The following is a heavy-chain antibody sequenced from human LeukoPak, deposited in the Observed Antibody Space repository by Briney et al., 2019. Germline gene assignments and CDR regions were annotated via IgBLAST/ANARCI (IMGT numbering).Heavy chain of an antibody. CDR2: ISGTGGNT. D-gene: IGHD3-22*01. CDR3: AKAQSSGFYWYFDC. J-gene: IGHJ4*02. CDR1: GFTFSNYA. V-gene: IGHV3-23*01. Sequence: GGSLRLSCAASGFTFSNYAMIWVRQAPGKGLEWVSAISGTGGNTYYADSVKGRFTISRDNSKNTLYLQMNSLRDEDTAVYYCAKAQSSGFYWYFDCWGQGTLVTVSS.